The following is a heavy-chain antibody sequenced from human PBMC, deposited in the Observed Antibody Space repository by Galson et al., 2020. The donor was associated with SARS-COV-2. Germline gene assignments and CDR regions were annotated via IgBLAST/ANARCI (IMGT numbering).Heavy chain of an antibody. V-gene: IGHV4-39*01. CDR1: GGSISSNNYY. CDR3: ARHNRIGAMRDGFDI. CDR2: IYYSGST. Sequence: ASETLSLTCTVSGGSISSNNYYWAWLRQPPGKGLEWIGIIYYSGSTYYNLSLRSRVTISVDTSKKQFSLKLSSVTAADTAVYYWARHNRIGAMRDGFDIWGHGTMVTVSS. D-gene: IGHD1-26*01. J-gene: IGHJ3*02.